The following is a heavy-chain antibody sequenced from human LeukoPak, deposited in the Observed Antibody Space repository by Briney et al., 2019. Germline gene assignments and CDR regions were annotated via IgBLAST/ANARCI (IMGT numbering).Heavy chain of an antibody. J-gene: IGHJ4*02. V-gene: IGHV3-23*01. CDR3: AKDLYGDYGGIDY. CDR1: GFTFSTYA. Sequence: PGGSLRLSCAASGFTFSTYAMSWVRQAPGKGLEWVSVIRGNSGSTYYADSVKGRFTISRDNSRNTLYLQMNSLRAEDTAIYYCAKDLYGDYGGIDYWGQGTLVTVSS. D-gene: IGHD4-17*01. CDR2: IRGNSGST.